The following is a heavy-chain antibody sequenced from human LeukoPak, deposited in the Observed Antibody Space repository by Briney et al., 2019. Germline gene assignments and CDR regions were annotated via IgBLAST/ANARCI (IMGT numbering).Heavy chain of an antibody. CDR3: ARDMYYDILTGYSLLYYYYGMDV. J-gene: IGHJ6*02. CDR2: ISSSSSYI. V-gene: IGHV3-21*01. Sequence: GGSLRLSCAASGFTFSSYSMNWVRQAPGKGLEWVSSISSSSSYIYYADSVKGRFTISRDNAKNSLYLRMNSLRAEDTAVYYCARDMYYDILTGYSLLYYYYGMDVWGQGTTVTVSS. D-gene: IGHD3-9*01. CDR1: GFTFSSYS.